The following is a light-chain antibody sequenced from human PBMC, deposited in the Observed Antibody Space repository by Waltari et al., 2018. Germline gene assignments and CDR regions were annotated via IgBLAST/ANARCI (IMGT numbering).Light chain of an antibody. Sequence: EIVLTQSPGTLSLSPGERVTLSCRASQNISSSYLAWYQQKPGQAPRLLIYGASSRATGIPDRFRGSGSGTDFSLTISRLEPEDFAVYYCQQYGSSPPWTFGQGTKVEIK. CDR1: QNISSSY. CDR2: GAS. CDR3: QQYGSSPPWT. J-gene: IGKJ1*01. V-gene: IGKV3-20*01.